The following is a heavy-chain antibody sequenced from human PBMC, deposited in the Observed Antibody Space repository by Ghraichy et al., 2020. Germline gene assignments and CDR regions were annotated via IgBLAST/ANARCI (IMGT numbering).Heavy chain of an antibody. V-gene: IGHV3-11*01. CDR1: GFTFSDYY. CDR2: ISSSGSTI. Sequence: GESLNISCAASGFTFSDYYMSWIRQAPGKGLEWVSYISSSGSTIYYADSVKGRFTISRDNAKNSLYLQMNSLRAEDTAVYYCARDSKAGGDYYYYGMDVWGQGTTVTVSS. D-gene: IGHD3-10*01. J-gene: IGHJ6*02. CDR3: ARDSKAGGDYYYYGMDV.